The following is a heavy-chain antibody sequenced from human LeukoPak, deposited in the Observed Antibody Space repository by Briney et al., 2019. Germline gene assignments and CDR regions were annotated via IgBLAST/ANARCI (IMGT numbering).Heavy chain of an antibody. V-gene: IGHV3-74*01. Sequence: GGSLRLSCATSGFTFSTSWMHWVRQAPGKGLVWVSRISSDGSTTTYADSVKGRFTISRDNAKNTLYLQMNSLRVEDTAVYYCVRVRSSSWYDYWGEGALVTVSS. CDR2: ISSDGSTT. J-gene: IGHJ4*02. CDR3: VRVRSSSWYDY. CDR1: GFTFSTSW. D-gene: IGHD6-13*01.